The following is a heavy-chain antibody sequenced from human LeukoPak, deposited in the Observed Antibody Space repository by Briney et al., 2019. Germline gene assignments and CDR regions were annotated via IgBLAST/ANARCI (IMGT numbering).Heavy chain of an antibody. V-gene: IGHV4-4*09. CDR2: IYTIGST. CDR3: ARTVVVTAIHYFDY. D-gene: IGHD2-21*02. J-gene: IGHJ4*02. Sequence: SETLSLTCTVSGGSISSYYWSWIRQPPGKGLEWIGYIYTIGSTNYNPSLESRVTISVDTSKNHFSLKLSSVTAADTAVYYCARTVVVTAIHYFDYWGQGTLVTVSS. CDR1: GGSISSYY.